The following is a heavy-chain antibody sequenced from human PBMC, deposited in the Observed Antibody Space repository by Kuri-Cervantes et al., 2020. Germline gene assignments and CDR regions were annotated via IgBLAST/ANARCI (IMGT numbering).Heavy chain of an antibody. CDR2: IIPILGIA. D-gene: IGHD3-22*01. J-gene: IGHJ4*02. Sequence: SVNVSCKASGGTFSSYTISWVRQAPGQGLEWMGRIIPILGIANNAQKFQGRVTITADKSTSTAYMELSSLRSEDTAVYYCARDEGVGVIVDYWGQGALVTVSS. CDR1: GGTFSSYT. CDR3: ARDEGVGVIVDY. V-gene: IGHV1-69*04.